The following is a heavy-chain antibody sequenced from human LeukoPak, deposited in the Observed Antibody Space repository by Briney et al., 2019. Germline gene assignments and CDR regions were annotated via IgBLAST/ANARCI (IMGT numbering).Heavy chain of an antibody. CDR1: GFTFSSYS. V-gene: IGHV3-21*01. D-gene: IGHD6-13*01. CDR2: ISSSSYI. Sequence: TGGSLRLSCAASGFTFSSYSMNWVRQAPGKGLEWVSSISSSSYIYYADSVKGRFTISGDNAKNSLYLQMNSLRAEDTAVYYCARGGYSSSWFSGDYYYYYMDVWGKGTTVTVSS. CDR3: ARGGYSSSWFSGDYYYYYMDV. J-gene: IGHJ6*03.